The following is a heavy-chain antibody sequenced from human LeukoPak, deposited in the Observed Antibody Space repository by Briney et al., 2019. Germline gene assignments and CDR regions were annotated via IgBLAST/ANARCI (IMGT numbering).Heavy chain of an antibody. CDR2: MNPNSGNT. Sequence: ASVKVSCKASGYTFTSYDINWVRQATGQGLVWMGWMNPNSGNTGYAQKFQGRVTITRNTSISTAYMELSSLRSDDTAVYYCARAGTVEMTPLDYWGQGALVTVSS. CDR1: GYTFTSYD. D-gene: IGHD5-24*01. CDR3: ARAGTVEMTPLDY. J-gene: IGHJ4*02. V-gene: IGHV1-8*03.